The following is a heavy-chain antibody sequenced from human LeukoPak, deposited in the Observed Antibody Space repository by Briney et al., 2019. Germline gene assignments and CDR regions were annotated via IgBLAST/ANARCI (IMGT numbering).Heavy chain of an antibody. CDR2: ITSDGSII. V-gene: IGHV3-48*03. CDR1: GFTFSSYE. J-gene: IGHJ3*02. D-gene: IGHD3-10*01. Sequence: PGGSLRLSCAASGFTFSSYEMNWVRQAPGEGLEWVSYITSDGSIIYYAEPVKGRFTISRENAKNSLHLQMNSLRVEDTAIYYCARDEVRGVSDALDIWGQGTMVTVSS. CDR3: ARDEVRGVSDALDI.